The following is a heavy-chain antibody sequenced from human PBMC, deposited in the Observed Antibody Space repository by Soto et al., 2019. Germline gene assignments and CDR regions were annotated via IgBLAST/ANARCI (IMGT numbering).Heavy chain of an antibody. CDR2: IIPIFGTA. Sequence: SVKVSCKASGGTFSSYAISWVRQAPGQGLEWMGGIIPIFGTANYAQKFQGRVTITADESTSTAYMELSSLRSEDTAVYYCARDHSRPLAGINGMDVWGQGTTVTVYS. D-gene: IGHD6-13*01. J-gene: IGHJ6*02. CDR3: ARDHSRPLAGINGMDV. CDR1: GGTFSSYA. V-gene: IGHV1-69*13.